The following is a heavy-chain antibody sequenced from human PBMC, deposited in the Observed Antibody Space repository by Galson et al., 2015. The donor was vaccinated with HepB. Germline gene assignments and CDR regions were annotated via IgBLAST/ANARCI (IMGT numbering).Heavy chain of an antibody. CDR2: ISGSGGKK. V-gene: IGHV3-23*01. J-gene: IGHJ6*03. CDR3: AKDRSLGDYSDMDV. CDR1: GFMFSSYG. D-gene: IGHD4-11*01. Sequence: SLRLSCAASGFMFSSYGMTWVRQAPGKGLEWVSSISGSGGKKYYLDFVKGRFTNSRENSKNLVFLEMNSLRAEDTALYYCAKDRSLGDYSDMDVRGKGTTVTVSS.